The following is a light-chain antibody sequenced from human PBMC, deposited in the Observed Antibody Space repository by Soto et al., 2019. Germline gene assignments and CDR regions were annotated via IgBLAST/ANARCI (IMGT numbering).Light chain of an antibody. J-gene: IGLJ1*01. CDR1: SSNIGATYD. V-gene: IGLV1-40*01. CDR3: QSYDSSLSAHYV. CDR2: GNS. Sequence: QSVLTQPPSVSGAPGQRVTISCTGSSSNIGATYDVQWYQQLPGTAPKLLIYGNSNRPSGVPDRFSGSKSGTSASLAITGLQADDEADYYYQSYDSSLSAHYVLGSGTKLTVL.